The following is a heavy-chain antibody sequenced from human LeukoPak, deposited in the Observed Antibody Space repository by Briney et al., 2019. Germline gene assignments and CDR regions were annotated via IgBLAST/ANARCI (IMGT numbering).Heavy chain of an antibody. CDR2: IYYSGST. Sequence: ASETLSLTCTVSGGSISSYYWSWIRQPPGKGLEWIAYIYYSGSTNYNPSLKSRVTISVDTSKNQFSLKLSSVTAADTAVYYCARELISAPYYYYYMDVWGKGTTVTVSS. CDR1: GGSISSYY. V-gene: IGHV4-59*01. J-gene: IGHJ6*03. CDR3: ARELISAPYYYYYMDV. D-gene: IGHD6-19*01.